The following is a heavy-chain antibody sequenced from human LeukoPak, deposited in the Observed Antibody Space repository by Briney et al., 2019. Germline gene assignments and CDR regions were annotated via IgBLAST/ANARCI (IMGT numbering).Heavy chain of an antibody. CDR2: IYYSGST. CDR3: ATGYYDSSGYYPPDAFDI. D-gene: IGHD3-22*01. V-gene: IGHV4-59*01. J-gene: IGHJ3*02. CDR1: GGSISSYY. Sequence: SETMSLTCTVSGGSISSYYWSWIRQPPGEGLGWIGYIYYSGSTNYNPSLKSRVTISVDTSKNQFSLKLSSVTAADTAVYYCATGYYDSSGYYPPDAFDIWGQGTMVTVSS.